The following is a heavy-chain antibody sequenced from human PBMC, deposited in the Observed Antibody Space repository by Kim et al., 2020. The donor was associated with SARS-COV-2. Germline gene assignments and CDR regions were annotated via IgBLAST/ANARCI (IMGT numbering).Heavy chain of an antibody. D-gene: IGHD2-2*01. CDR3: ARGRQYCSSTSCYQIAVAGTFDY. J-gene: IGHJ4*02. CDR1: GGSFSGYY. Sequence: SETLSLTCAVYGGSFSGYYWSWIRQPPGKGLEWIGEINHSGSTNYNPSLKSRVTISVDTSKNQFSLKLSSVTAADTAVYYCARGRQYCSSTSCYQIAVAGTFDYWGQGTLVTVSS. V-gene: IGHV4-34*01. CDR2: INHSGST.